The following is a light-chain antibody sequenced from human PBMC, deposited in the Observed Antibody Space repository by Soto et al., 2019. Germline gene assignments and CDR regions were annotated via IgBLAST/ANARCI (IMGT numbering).Light chain of an antibody. J-gene: IGLJ1*01. CDR3: SSYTSSSTLD. CDR1: SSDVGGYNY. CDR2: DVS. V-gene: IGLV2-14*01. Sequence: QSALTQPASVSGSPGQSITISCTGTSSDVGGYNYVSWYQQHPGKAPKLMIYDVSNRPSGVSNRFSGSKSGNTASLTISGLQAEDEAYYYCSSYTSSSTLDFGTGTKVTVL.